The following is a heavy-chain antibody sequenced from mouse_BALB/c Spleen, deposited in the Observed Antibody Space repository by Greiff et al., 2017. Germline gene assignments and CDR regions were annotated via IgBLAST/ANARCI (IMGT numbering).Heavy chain of an antibody. CDR3: ASTMITTSPFAY. D-gene: IGHD2-4*01. CDR1: GFTFSDYY. V-gene: IGHV5-4*02. J-gene: IGHJ3*01. CDR2: ISDGGSYT. Sequence: EVQLVESGGGLVKPGGSLKLSCAASGFTFSDYYMYWVRQTPEKRLEWVATISDGGSYTYYPDSVKGRFTISRDNAKNNLYLQMSSLKSEDTAMYYCASTMITTSPFAYWGQGTLVTVSA.